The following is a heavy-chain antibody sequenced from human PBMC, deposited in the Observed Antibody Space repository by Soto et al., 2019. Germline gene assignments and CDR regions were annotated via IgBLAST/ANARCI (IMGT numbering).Heavy chain of an antibody. D-gene: IGHD3-3*01. V-gene: IGHV4-34*01. Sequence: SETLSLTCAVYGGSFSGYYWSWIRQPPGKGLEWIGEINHSGSTNYNPSLKSRVTISVGTSKNQFSLKLSSVTAADTAVYYCARGATNYYDFWSGPIYYYYYMDVWGKGTTVTVSS. CDR1: GGSFSGYY. CDR2: INHSGST. CDR3: ARGATNYYDFWSGPIYYYYYMDV. J-gene: IGHJ6*03.